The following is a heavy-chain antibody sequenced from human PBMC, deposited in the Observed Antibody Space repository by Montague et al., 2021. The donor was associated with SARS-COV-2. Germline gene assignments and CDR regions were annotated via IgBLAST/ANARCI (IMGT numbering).Heavy chain of an antibody. CDR2: IDNDGSST. CDR3: ARGVGITIFGDLSLEGDYYYSMDV. Sequence: SLRLSCAASGFTFRSHWMRWVRQVPEKGLVWVSRIDNDGSSTNYVDSVKGRFTISRDNAKNTLDLQMNSLRVEDTAVYYCARGVGITIFGDLSLEGDYYYSMDVWGQGTAVTVSS. J-gene: IGHJ6*02. CDR1: GFTFRSHW. V-gene: IGHV3-74*01. D-gene: IGHD3-3*01.